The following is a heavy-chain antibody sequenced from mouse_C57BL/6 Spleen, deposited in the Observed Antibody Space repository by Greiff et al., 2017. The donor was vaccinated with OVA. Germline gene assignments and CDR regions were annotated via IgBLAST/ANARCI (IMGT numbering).Heavy chain of an antibody. V-gene: IGHV14-2*01. J-gene: IGHJ1*03. CDR3: ARRNGYYDYFDV. Sequence: VQLQQSGAELVKPGASVKLSCTASGFNIKDYYMHWVKQRTEQGLEWIGRIDPEGGETKYAPKFQGKATLTADTSSNTAYLQLSSLTSEDTAVYYCARRNGYYDYFDVWGTGTTVTVSS. CDR1: GFNIKDYY. CDR2: IDPEGGET. D-gene: IGHD2-3*01.